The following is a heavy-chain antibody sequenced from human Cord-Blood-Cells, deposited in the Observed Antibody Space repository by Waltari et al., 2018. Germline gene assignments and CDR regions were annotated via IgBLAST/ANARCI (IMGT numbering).Heavy chain of an antibody. CDR3: ARVIAARIAFDI. CDR1: GGCISSSNW. V-gene: IGHV4-4*02. Sequence: QVQLQESGPGLVKPSGTLSLTCAVSGGCISSSNWWSWVRQPPGKGLEWIGEIYHSGSTNYHPSRKSRVTISVDKSKNQFSLKLRSVTAADTAVYYCARVIAARIAFDIWGQGTMVTVSS. J-gene: IGHJ3*02. CDR2: IYHSGST. D-gene: IGHD6-6*01.